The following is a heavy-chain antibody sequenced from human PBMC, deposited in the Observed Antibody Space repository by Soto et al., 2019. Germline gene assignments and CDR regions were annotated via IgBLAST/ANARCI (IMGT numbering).Heavy chain of an antibody. V-gene: IGHV1-58*01. D-gene: IGHD3-22*01. CDR3: GSSGGYYAVEPFDY. Sequence: QMQLVQSGPEVKKPGTSVKVSCKASGFTFTSSAVQWVRQARGQRLEWIGWIVVGSGNTNYAQKFQERVTITRDMSTSTAYMERSSLRSEDTAVYYCGSSGGYYAVEPFDYWGQGTLVTVSS. CDR2: IVVGSGNT. J-gene: IGHJ4*02. CDR1: GFTFTSSA.